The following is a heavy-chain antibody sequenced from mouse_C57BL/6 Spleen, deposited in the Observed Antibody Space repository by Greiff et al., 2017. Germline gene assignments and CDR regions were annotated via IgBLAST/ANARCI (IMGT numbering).Heavy chain of an antibody. D-gene: IGHD4-1*01. V-gene: IGHV1-50*01. CDR2: IDPSDSYT. Sequence: QVQLQQSGAELVKPGASVKLSCKASGYTFTSYWMQWVKQRPGQGLEWIGEIDPSDSYTNYNQKFKGKATLTVDTSSSTAYMQLSSLTSEDSAVYYCARCWDVWYFDVWGTGTTVTVSS. CDR1: GYTFTSYW. CDR3: ARCWDVWYFDV. J-gene: IGHJ1*03.